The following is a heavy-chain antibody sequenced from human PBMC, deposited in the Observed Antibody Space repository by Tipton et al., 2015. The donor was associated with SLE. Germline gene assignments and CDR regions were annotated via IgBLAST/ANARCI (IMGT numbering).Heavy chain of an antibody. CDR2: INSRSYYI. D-gene: IGHD7-27*01. V-gene: IGHV3-21*01. J-gene: IGHJ4*02. CDR3: ARVIGELGHFDY. CDR1: GFTFSSYS. Sequence: SLRLSCAASGFTFSSYSLNWVRQAPGKGPEWVSSINSRSYYIKYADSVKGRFTISRDNAKNSLYLQMNSLRAEDTAVYYCARVIGELGHFDYWGQGTLVTVSS.